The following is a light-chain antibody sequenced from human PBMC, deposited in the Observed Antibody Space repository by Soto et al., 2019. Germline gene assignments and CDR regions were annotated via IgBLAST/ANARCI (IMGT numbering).Light chain of an antibody. CDR3: QQSFNTPRT. CDR1: QSIRTY. J-gene: IGKJ1*01. CDR2: GAS. Sequence: DIQMTQSPSSLSASVGDRVTITCRASQSIRTYVNWYQQKPGKAPSLLIYGASSLQSGVPSRFSGSGSGTDFSLTISSLQPDDFATYYCQQSFNTPRTFGQGTKVEIK. V-gene: IGKV1-39*01.